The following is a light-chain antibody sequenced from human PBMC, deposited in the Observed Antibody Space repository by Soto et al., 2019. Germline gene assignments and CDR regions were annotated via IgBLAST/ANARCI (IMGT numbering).Light chain of an antibody. Sequence: AVLTQPPSVSGAPGQRVTISCTGSSSNIGAGYDVHWYQQLPGTAPKLLIHGNSNRPSGVPDRFSGSKSGTSASLAITGLQAEDEADYYCQSYDSSLSGSGVFGTGTKVTVL. CDR2: GNS. V-gene: IGLV1-40*01. CDR1: SSNIGAGYD. J-gene: IGLJ1*01. CDR3: QSYDSSLSGSGV.